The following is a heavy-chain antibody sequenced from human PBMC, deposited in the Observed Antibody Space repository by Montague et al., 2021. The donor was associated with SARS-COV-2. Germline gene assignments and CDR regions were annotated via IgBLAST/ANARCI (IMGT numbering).Heavy chain of an antibody. CDR1: GGSFSGYY. CDR2: INHSGST. V-gene: IGHV4-34*01. CDR3: ARLRSSSNWYFDL. Sequence: SETLSLTCAVYGGSFSGYYWSWIRQPPGKGLEWIGEINHSGSTNYNPSLKSRVTISVDTSKNQFSLKLSSVTAADTAVYYCARLRSSSNWYFDLWGRGTLVTVPS. D-gene: IGHD6-6*01. J-gene: IGHJ2*01.